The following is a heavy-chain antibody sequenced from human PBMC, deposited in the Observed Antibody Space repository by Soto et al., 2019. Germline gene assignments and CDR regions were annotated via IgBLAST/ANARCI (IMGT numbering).Heavy chain of an antibody. V-gene: IGHV1-3*01. Sequence: ASVKFSCKASGYTFTSYGINWVRQAPGRGLEWMGWINPGNGNTKYSQQFQGRVIIDRDTSASTAYMELSSLRPEDTAVYYCARGGYFDSSNYLAYWGVGTLVTVSP. CDR1: GYTFTSYG. J-gene: IGHJ4*02. CDR3: ARGGYFDSSNYLAY. CDR2: INPGNGNT. D-gene: IGHD3-22*01.